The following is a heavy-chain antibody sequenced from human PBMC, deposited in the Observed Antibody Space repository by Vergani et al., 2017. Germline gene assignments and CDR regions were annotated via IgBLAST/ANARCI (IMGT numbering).Heavy chain of an antibody. J-gene: IGHJ4*02. CDR1: GGSISSSNW. D-gene: IGHD3-10*01. CDR2: IYHSGST. V-gene: IGHV4-4*03. Sequence: QVQLQESGPGLVKPPGTLSLTCAVSGGSISSSNWWSWVRQPPGKGLEWIGEIYHSGSTNYNPSLKSRVTISVDKSKNQFSLKLSSVTAADTAVYYCARHEGYYGSGMWAEYYFDYWGQGTLVTGSS. CDR3: ARHEGYYGSGMWAEYYFDY.